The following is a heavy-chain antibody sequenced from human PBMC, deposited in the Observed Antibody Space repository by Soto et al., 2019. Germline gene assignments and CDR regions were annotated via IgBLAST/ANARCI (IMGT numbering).Heavy chain of an antibody. D-gene: IGHD3-22*01. CDR1: GYTFISYA. V-gene: IGHV1-18*01. J-gene: IGHJ4*02. CDR2: ISAYNGNT. CDR3: ARVGDSSGYYSSDY. Sequence: RASVKVSCKASGYTFISYAIHWVRQAPGQGLEWMGWISAYNGNTNYAQKLQGRVTMTTDTSTSTAYMELRSLRSDDTAVYYCARVGDSSGYYSSDYWGQGTLVTGSS.